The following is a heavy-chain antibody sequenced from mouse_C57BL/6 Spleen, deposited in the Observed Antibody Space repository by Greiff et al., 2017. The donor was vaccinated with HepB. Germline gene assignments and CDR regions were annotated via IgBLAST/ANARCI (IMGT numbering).Heavy chain of an antibody. CDR3: ASRGNLLWPDY. J-gene: IGHJ2*01. CDR1: GYTFTSYW. V-gene: IGHV1-61*01. Sequence: QVQLQQPGAELVRPGSSVKLSCKASGYTFTSYWRDWVKQRPGQGLEWIGNIYPSDCETHYNQKFKDKATLTVDKSSITAYMQLSSLSSVDSAVYCCASRGNLLWPDYWGQGTTLTVSS. D-gene: IGHD3-3*01. CDR2: IYPSDCET.